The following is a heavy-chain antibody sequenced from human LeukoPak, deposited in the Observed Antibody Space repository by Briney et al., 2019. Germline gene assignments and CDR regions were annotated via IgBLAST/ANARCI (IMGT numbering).Heavy chain of an antibody. Sequence: GASVKVSFKASGYTFTGYYIHWVRQAPGQGLEWMGWINTNSGGTIHAQKFQGRVTMTRATSISAGYMEVSRLRCDSSAVYYCASLGDYRPPDNYWGQGTLITVCS. V-gene: IGHV1-2*02. D-gene: IGHD4-17*01. CDR1: GYTFTGYY. CDR2: INTNSGGT. CDR3: ASLGDYRPPDNY. J-gene: IGHJ4*02.